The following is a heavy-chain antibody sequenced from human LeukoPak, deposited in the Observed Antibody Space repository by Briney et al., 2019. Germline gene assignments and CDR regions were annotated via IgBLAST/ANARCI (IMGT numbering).Heavy chain of an antibody. Sequence: GGALRLSCAASGVTFSSYSLNWVRQAPGKGLEWVSSMSSSSNLIYYADSLKGRFTISRDNAKNSLYLQMNSLRAEDTAVYYCARDLNWGFDYWGQGTLVTVSS. CDR3: ARDLNWGFDY. CDR1: GVTFSSYS. D-gene: IGHD7-27*01. CDR2: MSSSSNLI. J-gene: IGHJ4*02. V-gene: IGHV3-21*01.